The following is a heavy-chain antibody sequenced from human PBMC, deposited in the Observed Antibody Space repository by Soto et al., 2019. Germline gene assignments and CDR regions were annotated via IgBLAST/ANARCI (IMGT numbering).Heavy chain of an antibody. V-gene: IGHV4-39*02. CDR3: ARLEGLATISYYFDF. Sequence: PSETLSLTCTVSGGSISTRSSYWGWIRQPPGKGLEWIGSIYYIGNTYYNPSLKSRVAISIDSSKTRFSLKLNSVTAADTAVYFCARLEGLATISYYFDFWGPGALVTVSS. CDR1: GGSISTRSSY. CDR2: IYYIGNT. D-gene: IGHD3-9*01. J-gene: IGHJ4*02.